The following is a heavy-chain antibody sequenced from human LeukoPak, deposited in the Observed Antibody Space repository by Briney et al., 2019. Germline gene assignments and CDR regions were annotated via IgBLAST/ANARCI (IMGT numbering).Heavy chain of an antibody. V-gene: IGHV4-4*07. D-gene: IGHD6-13*01. J-gene: IGHJ2*01. Sequence: TSETLSLTCTASGGSMSSYDWSWIRQPAGKGLEWIGRTYNSGSTNYNPSLKSRVIMSVDTSKNQFSLKLSSVTAADTAVYYCARVSSSWYQDWYFDLWGRGTLVTVSS. CDR2: TYNSGST. CDR1: GGSMSSYD. CDR3: ARVSSSWYQDWYFDL.